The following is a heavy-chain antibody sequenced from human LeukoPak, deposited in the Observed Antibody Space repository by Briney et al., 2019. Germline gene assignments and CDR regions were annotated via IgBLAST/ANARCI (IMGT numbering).Heavy chain of an antibody. D-gene: IGHD2-21*02. CDR1: GFTFSSYA. J-gene: IGHJ4*02. CDR2: ISGSGGST. Sequence: PGGSLRLSCAASGFTFSSYAMSWVRQAPGKGLEWVSAISGSGGSTYYADSVKGRFTISRDNSKNTLYLQMNSLRAEGTAVYYCAKGVVVVTALFDYWGQGTLVTVSS. CDR3: AKGVVVVTALFDY. V-gene: IGHV3-23*01.